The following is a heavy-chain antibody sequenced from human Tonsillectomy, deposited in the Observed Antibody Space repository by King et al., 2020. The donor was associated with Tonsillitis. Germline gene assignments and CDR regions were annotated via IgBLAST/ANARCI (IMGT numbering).Heavy chain of an antibody. CDR1: GYTFTSYG. D-gene: IGHD3-22*01. V-gene: IGHV1-18*01. Sequence: VQLVQSGAEVKKPVASVKVSCKASGYTFTSYGISWVRQAPGQGLEWMGWISAYNGNTNYAQKLQGRVTMTTDTSTSTAYMELRSLRSDDTAVYYCARDYRDYDSSGYFSYHYYYYMDVWGKGTTVTVSS. CDR2: ISAYNGNT. J-gene: IGHJ6*03. CDR3: ARDYRDYDSSGYFSYHYYYYMDV.